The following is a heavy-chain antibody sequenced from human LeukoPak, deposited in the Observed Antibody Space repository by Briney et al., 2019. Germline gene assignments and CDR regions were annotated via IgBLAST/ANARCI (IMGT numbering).Heavy chain of an antibody. J-gene: IGHJ4*02. CDR3: ARERGIAAAGQDYFDY. CDR2: IYSGGST. CDR1: GLTVGSNY. V-gene: IGHV3-53*01. D-gene: IGHD6-13*01. Sequence: GGSLRLSCAASGLTVGSNYMSWVRQAPGKGLEWVSVIYSGGSTYYADSVKGRFTISRDNSKNTLYLQMNSLRAEDTAVYYCARERGIAAAGQDYFDYWGQGTLVTVSS.